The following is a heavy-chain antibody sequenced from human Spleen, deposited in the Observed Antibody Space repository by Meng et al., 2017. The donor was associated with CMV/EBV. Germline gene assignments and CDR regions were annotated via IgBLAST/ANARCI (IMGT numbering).Heavy chain of an antibody. D-gene: IGHD2-2*02. J-gene: IGHJ4*02. CDR1: GFTFSSYS. CDR2: ISSSSNYI. Sequence: GGSLRLSCAASGFTFSSYSMNWVRQAPGKGLEWVSSISSSSNYIYYAEPVKGRFTISRDNAKNSLYLQMNSLRAEDTAVYYCASGGGYCSSTSCYRTRYYFDYWGQGTLVTVSS. V-gene: IGHV3-21*01. CDR3: ASGGGYCSSTSCYRTRYYFDY.